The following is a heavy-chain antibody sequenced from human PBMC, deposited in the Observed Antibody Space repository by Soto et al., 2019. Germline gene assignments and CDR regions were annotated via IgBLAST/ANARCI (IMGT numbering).Heavy chain of an antibody. J-gene: IGHJ6*02. Sequence: QVQLQQWGAGLLKPSETLSLTCAVYGGSFSGYYWSWIRQPPGKGLEWIGEINHSGSTNYNPSLKSRVTISVDTSKNQFSLKLSSVTAADTAVYYCARGLVVPAATNYYYYYGMDVWGQGTTVTVSS. V-gene: IGHV4-34*01. CDR2: INHSGST. CDR1: GGSFSGYY. D-gene: IGHD2-2*01. CDR3: ARGLVVPAATNYYYYYGMDV.